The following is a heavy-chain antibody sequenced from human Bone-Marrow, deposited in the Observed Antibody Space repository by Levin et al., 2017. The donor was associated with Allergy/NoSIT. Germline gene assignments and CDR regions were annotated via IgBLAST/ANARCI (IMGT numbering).Heavy chain of an antibody. CDR2: FYYNGNS. Sequence: SETLSLTCTVSGASISTSSYYWGWVRQPPEKGLEWMGTFYYNGNSHYNPSLKSRVTISLETSKNQFSLNIDSVTATDAAVYFCVRGLVGDFDSWGQGTQVTISS. D-gene: IGHD2-15*01. V-gene: IGHV4-39*01. CDR1: GASISTSSYY. J-gene: IGHJ4*02. CDR3: VRGLVGDFDS.